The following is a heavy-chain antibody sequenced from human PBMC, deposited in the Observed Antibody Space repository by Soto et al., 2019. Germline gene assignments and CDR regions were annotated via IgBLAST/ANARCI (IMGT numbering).Heavy chain of an antibody. CDR3: ARDRYDSWSGYYPRAFDY. V-gene: IGHV1-18*01. J-gene: IGHJ4*02. Sequence: ASVKVSCKASGYTFTSYGISWVRQAPGQGLEWMGWISAYNGNTNYAQKLQGRVTMTTDTSTSTAYMELRSLRSDDTAVYYCARDRYDSWSGYYPRAFDYWGQGTLVTVSS. CDR1: GYTFTSYG. CDR2: ISAYNGNT. D-gene: IGHD3-3*01.